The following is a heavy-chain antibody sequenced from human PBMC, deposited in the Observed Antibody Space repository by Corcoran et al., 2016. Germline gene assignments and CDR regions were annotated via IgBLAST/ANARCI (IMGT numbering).Heavy chain of an antibody. CDR1: GFTFSLYG. V-gene: IGHV3-30*18. CDR2: ISYDGSNK. D-gene: IGHD1-26*01. J-gene: IGHJ4*02. Sequence: QVQLVESGGGVVQPGRSLRLSCAASGFTFSLYGMHWVRQAPGKGLEWVALISYDGSNKYYADSVKGRFTISRDNSKNTLYLQMNRLRAEDTAVDYCAKEVGRGDYFDYWGQGTRVTVSS. CDR3: AKEVGRGDYFDY.